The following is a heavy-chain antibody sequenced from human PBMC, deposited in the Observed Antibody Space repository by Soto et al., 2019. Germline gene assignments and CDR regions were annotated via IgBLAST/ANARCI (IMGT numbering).Heavy chain of an antibody. CDR3: ARENTIFGVVTPGGYYYYGMDV. Sequence: APVEVACKASGYTVTNYFMAWVRKAPGQRLEWMGIIHPSGGSTSYAQKFQGRVTMTRDTSTSTVYMELSSLRSEDTAVYYCARENTIFGVVTPGGYYYYGMDVWGQGTTVTVSS. CDR1: GYTVTNYF. CDR2: IHPSGGST. D-gene: IGHD3-3*01. J-gene: IGHJ6*02. V-gene: IGHV1-46*01.